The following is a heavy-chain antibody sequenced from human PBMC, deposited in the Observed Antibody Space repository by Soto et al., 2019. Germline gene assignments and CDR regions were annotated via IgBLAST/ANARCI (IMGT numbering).Heavy chain of an antibody. CDR3: ARESEDLTSNFDY. CDR1: GFTFTRYS. CDR2: ISSTTNYI. Sequence: GGSLRLSCAASGFTFTRYSMNWVRQAPGKGLEWVSSISSTTNYIYYGDSMKGRFTISRDNAKNSLYLEMNSLRAEDTAVYYCARESEDLTSNFDYWGQGTLLTVSS. J-gene: IGHJ4*02. V-gene: IGHV3-21*06.